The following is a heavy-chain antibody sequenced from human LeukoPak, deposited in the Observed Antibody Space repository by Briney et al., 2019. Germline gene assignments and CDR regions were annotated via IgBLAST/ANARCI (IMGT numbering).Heavy chain of an antibody. J-gene: IGHJ3*02. V-gene: IGHV3-33*06. CDR1: GFTFSSYG. Sequence: GGSLRLSCAASGFTFSSYGMHWVRQAPGKGLEWVAVIWYDGSNKYYADSVKGRVTISRDNSKNTLYLQMNSLRAEDTAVYYCAKDGAVDPGAFGIWGQGTMVTVSS. CDR2: IWYDGSNK. CDR3: AKDGAVDPGAFGI. D-gene: IGHD4-23*01.